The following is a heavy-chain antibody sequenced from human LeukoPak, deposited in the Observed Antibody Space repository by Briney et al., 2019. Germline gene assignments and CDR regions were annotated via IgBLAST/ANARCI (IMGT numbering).Heavy chain of an antibody. CDR1: GFSGFTFSSHA. CDR2: IKQDGSEK. Sequence: PGGSLRLSCAASGFSGFTFSSHAMSWVRQAPGKGLEWVANIKQDGSEKYYVDSVKGRFTISRDNAKNSLYLQMNSLRAEDTAVYYCARLPYRVVVINYFDYWGQGTLVTVSS. CDR3: ARLPYRVVVINYFDY. J-gene: IGHJ4*02. V-gene: IGHV3-7*01. D-gene: IGHD3-22*01.